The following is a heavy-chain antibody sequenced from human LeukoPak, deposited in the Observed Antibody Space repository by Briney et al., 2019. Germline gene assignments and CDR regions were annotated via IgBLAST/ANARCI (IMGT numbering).Heavy chain of an antibody. Sequence: PGGSLRLSCAASGFTFDDYAMHWVRQAPGKGLEWVSGISWNSGSIGYADSVKGRFTISRDNAKNSLYLQMNSLRAEDTALYYCAKDIGEPIWFDAFDIWGQGTMVTVSS. CDR2: ISWNSGSI. CDR3: AKDIGEPIWFDAFDI. V-gene: IGHV3-9*01. J-gene: IGHJ3*02. CDR1: GFTFDDYA. D-gene: IGHD3-10*01.